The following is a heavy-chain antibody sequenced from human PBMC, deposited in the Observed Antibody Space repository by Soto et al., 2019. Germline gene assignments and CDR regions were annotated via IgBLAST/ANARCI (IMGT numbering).Heavy chain of an antibody. Sequence: ASVKVSCKASGYTFTSYGISWVRQAPGQGLEWMGWISAYNGNTNYAQKLQGRVTMTTDTSTSTAYMELRSLRSDDTAVYYCARAGAVDVGDNWIDNFDYWGRGTLGTGSS. J-gene: IGHJ4*02. CDR1: GYTFTSYG. CDR3: ARAGAVDVGDNWIDNFDY. V-gene: IGHV1-18*01. CDR2: ISAYNGNT. D-gene: IGHD1-1*01.